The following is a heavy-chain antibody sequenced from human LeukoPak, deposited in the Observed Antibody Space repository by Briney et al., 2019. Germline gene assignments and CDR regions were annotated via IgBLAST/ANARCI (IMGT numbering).Heavy chain of an antibody. Sequence: GGSLRLSCAASGFTFSNYAMSWVRQAPGKGLEWVSAISASGGSTYYADSVKGRFTISRDNSKNTLYLQINSLRAEDTAVYYCAKKNDFWSGYSAWGQGTLVTVSS. CDR3: AKKNDFWSGYSA. J-gene: IGHJ4*02. CDR2: ISASGGST. V-gene: IGHV3-23*01. CDR1: GFTFSNYA. D-gene: IGHD3-3*01.